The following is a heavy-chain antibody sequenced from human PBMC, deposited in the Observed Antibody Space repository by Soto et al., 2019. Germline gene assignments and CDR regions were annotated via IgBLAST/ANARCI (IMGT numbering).Heavy chain of an antibody. V-gene: IGHV1-3*01. J-gene: IGHJ4*02. D-gene: IGHD6-19*01. CDR1: GYAFTWFI. CDR2: INAGNGNT. Sequence: ASVKVSCKASGYAFTWFIIHWVRQAPGQRLEWMGWINAGNGNTKYSQNFQGRVTFTRDTSANTAYMELTSLISEDTAVYYCARAPYSSGWWGFDYWGQGTLVTVSS. CDR3: ARAPYSSGWWGFDY.